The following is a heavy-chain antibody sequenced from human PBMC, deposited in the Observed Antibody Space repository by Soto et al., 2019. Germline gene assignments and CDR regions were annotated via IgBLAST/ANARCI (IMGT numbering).Heavy chain of an antibody. V-gene: IGHV4-34*01. J-gene: IGHJ4*02. CDR3: ARGGITPSMFVFDY. D-gene: IGHD3-10*02. CDR1: GESFSGHF. Sequence: QVQLHQWGTGLLKPSETLSLTCSVSGESFSGHFGTWIRQPPGKGLEWIGEIDYSGATHYNASAKSRVSMSVDTTKKQVSLKVTSVTAADTAVYYCARGGITPSMFVFDYWGQGTLVIVSS. CDR2: IDYSGAT.